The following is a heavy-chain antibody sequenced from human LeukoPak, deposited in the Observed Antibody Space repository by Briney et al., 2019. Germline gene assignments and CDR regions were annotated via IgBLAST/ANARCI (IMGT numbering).Heavy chain of an antibody. J-gene: IGHJ4*02. CDR3: ARKTRKKYYFDY. V-gene: IGHV4-34*01. D-gene: IGHD2-2*01. Sequence: SETLSLTCAVYGGSFSGYYWSWIRQPPGKGLEWIGEINHSGSTNYNPSLKSRVAISVDTSKNQFSLKLSSVTAADTAVYYCARKTRKKYYFDYWGQGTLVTVPS. CDR1: GGSFSGYY. CDR2: INHSGST.